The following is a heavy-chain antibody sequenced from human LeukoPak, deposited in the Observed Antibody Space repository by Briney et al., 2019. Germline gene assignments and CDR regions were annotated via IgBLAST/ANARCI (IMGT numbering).Heavy chain of an antibody. Sequence: SETLSRTCTVSGVSISSSNSYRGWIRQPPGKGLEWIGSIYYTGNTYYNASLKSRVTISIDTSKNQISLRLTSVTATDTAMYYCARQTGSGLFTLPGGQGTLISVSS. CDR1: GVSISSSNSY. CDR3: ARQTGSGLFTLP. CDR2: IYYTGNT. J-gene: IGHJ4*02. D-gene: IGHD3/OR15-3a*01. V-gene: IGHV4-39*01.